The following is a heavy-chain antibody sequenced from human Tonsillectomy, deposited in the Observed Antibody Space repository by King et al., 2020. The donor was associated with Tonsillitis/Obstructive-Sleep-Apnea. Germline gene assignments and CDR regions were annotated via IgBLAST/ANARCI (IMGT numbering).Heavy chain of an antibody. CDR2: ISHSGST. J-gene: IGHJ3*02. CDR1: GGSFSGYY. V-gene: IGHV4-34*01. CDR3: AKGGLAHDAFDI. Sequence: VQLQQWGAGLLKPSETLSLTCAVYGGSFSGYYWSWIRQPPGKGLEWIGEISHSGSTNYNPSLKSRVTISVDTSRNQFSLRLTSITAADTAVYYCAKGGLAHDAFDIWAKGQWSPSLQ.